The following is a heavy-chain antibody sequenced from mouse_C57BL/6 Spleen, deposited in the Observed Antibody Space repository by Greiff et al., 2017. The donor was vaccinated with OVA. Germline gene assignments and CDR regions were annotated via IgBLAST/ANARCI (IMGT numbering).Heavy chain of an antibody. CDR2: IDPSDSET. CDR1: GYTFTSYW. V-gene: IGHV1-52*01. J-gene: IGHJ4*01. CDR3: ARSSYCEGYYAMDY. D-gene: IGHD2-12*01. Sequence: QVQLQQPGAELVRPGSSVKLSCKASGYTFTSYWMHWVKQRPIQGLEWIGNIDPSDSETHYNQKFKDKATLTVDKSSSTAYVQLSSLTSEDSAVYYCARSSYCEGYYAMDYWGQGTSVTVSS.